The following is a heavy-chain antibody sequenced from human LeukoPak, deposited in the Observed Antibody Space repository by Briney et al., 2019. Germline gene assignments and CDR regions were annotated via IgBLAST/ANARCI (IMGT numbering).Heavy chain of an antibody. CDR3: ARGVSGSYGLDV. V-gene: IGHV3-23*01. CDR1: GFTFSSYA. J-gene: IGHJ6*02. Sequence: SGGSLRLSCAASGFTFSSYAMSWVRQAPGKGLEWVSAISGSGGSTYYADSVKGRFTISRDNSKNTLYLQMNSLRAEDTAVYYCARGVSGSYGLDVWGQGTTVTVSS. CDR2: ISGSGGST. D-gene: IGHD1-1*01.